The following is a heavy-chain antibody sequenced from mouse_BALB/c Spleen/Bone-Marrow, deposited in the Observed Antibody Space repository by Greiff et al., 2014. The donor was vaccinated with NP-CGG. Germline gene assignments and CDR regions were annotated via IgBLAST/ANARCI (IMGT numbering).Heavy chain of an antibody. CDR2: ILPGSGST. CDR1: GYTFSSYW. J-gene: IGHJ3*01. D-gene: IGHD3-1*01. CDR3: ARELGLRLAY. Sequence: ESGAELMKPGASVKIFCKATGYTFSSYWIEWVKQRPGHGLEWIGEILPGSGSTNYNEKLKGKATFTADTSSNTAYVQLSSLTSEDSTVYYCARELGLRLAYWGQGTLVTVSA. V-gene: IGHV1-9*01.